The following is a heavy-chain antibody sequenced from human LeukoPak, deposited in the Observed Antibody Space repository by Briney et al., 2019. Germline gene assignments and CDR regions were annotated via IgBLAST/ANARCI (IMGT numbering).Heavy chain of an antibody. V-gene: IGHV1-2*02. CDR2: IDLKTGDI. CDR3: ARDSPHQRFDY. CDR1: GYTFIDYW. J-gene: IGHJ4*02. Sequence: EASVKVSCKASGYTFIDYWIHWVRQAPGQGLEWMGRIDLKTGDITSAQKFQGRVTMTRDTSISTAYMDLSGLGTDDTAVSYCARDSPHQRFDYWGQGTLVTVSS.